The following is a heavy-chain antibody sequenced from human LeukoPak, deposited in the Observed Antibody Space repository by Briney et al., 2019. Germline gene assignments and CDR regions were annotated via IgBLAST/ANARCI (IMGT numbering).Heavy chain of an antibody. J-gene: IGHJ5*02. Sequence: PSETLSLTCAVSGGSISSGGYSWSWIRQPPGKGLEWIGYIYHSGSTYYNPSLKSRVTISVDRSKNQFSLKLSSVTAADTAVYYCARAHSRGDYGPLGLYNWFDPWGQGTLVTVSS. V-gene: IGHV4-30-2*01. CDR1: GGSISSGGYS. D-gene: IGHD4-17*01. CDR2: IYHSGST. CDR3: ARAHSRGDYGPLGLYNWFDP.